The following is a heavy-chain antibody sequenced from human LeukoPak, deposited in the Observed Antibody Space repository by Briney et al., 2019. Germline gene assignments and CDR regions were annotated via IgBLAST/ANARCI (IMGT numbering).Heavy chain of an antibody. V-gene: IGHV3-23*01. Sequence: GGSLRLSCAASGFTFSSYAVSWVRQAPGKGLEWVSSISGSGGSTYSADSVKGRFTISRDNSKNTLYLQMNSLRAEDTALYYCAKDRSCTNDICHGDFDYWGQGTLVTVST. CDR3: AKDRSCTNDICHGDFDY. D-gene: IGHD2-8*01. J-gene: IGHJ4*02. CDR1: GFTFSSYA. CDR2: ISGSGGST.